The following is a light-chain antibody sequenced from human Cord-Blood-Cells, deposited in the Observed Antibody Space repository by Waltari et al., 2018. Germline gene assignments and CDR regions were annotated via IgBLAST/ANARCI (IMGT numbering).Light chain of an antibody. CDR1: SSDVGVYNY. V-gene: IGLV2-11*01. J-gene: IGLJ1*01. CDR3: CSYAGSYV. Sequence: QSALTQPRSVSGSPGQSVTISCTGTSSDVGVYNYVSWYQQHPGKAPKLMIYEVSKRPSGVPDRFSGSKSGNTASLTISGLQAEDEADYYCCSYAGSYVFGTGTKVTVL. CDR2: EVS.